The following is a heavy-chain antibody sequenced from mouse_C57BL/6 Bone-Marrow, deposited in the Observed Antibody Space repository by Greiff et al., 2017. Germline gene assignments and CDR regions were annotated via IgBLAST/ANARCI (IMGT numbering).Heavy chain of an antibody. CDR3: ARTGTFYAMDD. D-gene: IGHD4-1*01. CDR1: GYTFTDYY. V-gene: IGHV1-19*01. CDR2: INPYNGGT. Sequence: EVQLQQSGPVLVKPGASVKMSCKASGYTFTDYYMNWVKQSHGKSLEWIGVINPYNGGTSYNQKFKGKATLTVDTSSSTAYMELNSLTSEDSAVYYCARTGTFYAMDDWGQGTSVTVSS. J-gene: IGHJ4*01.